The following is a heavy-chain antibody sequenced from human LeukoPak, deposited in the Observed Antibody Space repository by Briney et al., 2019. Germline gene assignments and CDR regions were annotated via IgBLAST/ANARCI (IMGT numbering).Heavy chain of an antibody. Sequence: SETLSLTCTVSGGSISSSSYYWGWIRQPPGKGLEWIGSIYYSGNTYYNPSLKSRVTISVDTSKNQFSLKLSSVTAADTAVYYCARHVPNWFDPWGQGTLVTVSS. CDR2: IYYSGNT. J-gene: IGHJ5*02. CDR3: ARHVPNWFDP. CDR1: GGSISSSSYY. V-gene: IGHV4-39*01.